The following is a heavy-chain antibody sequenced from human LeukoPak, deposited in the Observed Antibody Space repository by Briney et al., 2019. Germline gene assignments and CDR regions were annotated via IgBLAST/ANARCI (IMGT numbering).Heavy chain of an antibody. V-gene: IGHV4-59*12. Sequence: PSETLSLTCTVSGGSISSYYWSWTRQPPGKGLEWIGYIYYSGSTNYNPSLKSRVTISVDTSKNQFSLKLSSVTAADTAVCCCARPRTSGWYFGAFDIWGQGTLVTVSS. J-gene: IGHJ4*02. CDR1: GGSISSYY. CDR2: IYYSGST. D-gene: IGHD6-19*01. CDR3: ARPRTSGWYFGAFDI.